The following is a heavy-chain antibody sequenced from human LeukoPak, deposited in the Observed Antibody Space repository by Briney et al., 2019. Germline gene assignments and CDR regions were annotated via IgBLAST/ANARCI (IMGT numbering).Heavy chain of an antibody. V-gene: IGHV1-69*05. J-gene: IGHJ4*02. D-gene: IGHD5-18*01. Sequence: SVKVSCKASGGSFNAYAISRVRQAPGQGLEWMGGIIPIFGTSNYAQKLQGRVTISTDESTSTAYMEVSSLRSEDTAIYYCARGLDASMETAYDYWGQGTLVTVSS. CDR3: ARGLDASMETAYDY. CDR2: IIPIFGTS. CDR1: GGSFNAYA.